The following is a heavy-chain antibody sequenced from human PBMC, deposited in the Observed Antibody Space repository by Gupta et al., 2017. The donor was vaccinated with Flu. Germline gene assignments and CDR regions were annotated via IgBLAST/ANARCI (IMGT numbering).Heavy chain of an antibody. Sequence: QVQLQQWGAGLLKPSETLSLTCAVYGGSFSGYYWSWIRQPPGKGLEWIGEINHSGSTNYNPSLKSRVTISVDTSKNQFSLKLSSVTAADTAVYYCARGKSQGYSYGTGSYYYYYGMDVWGQGTTVTVSS. V-gene: IGHV4-34*01. J-gene: IGHJ6*02. D-gene: IGHD5-18*01. CDR3: ARGKSQGYSYGTGSYYYYYGMDV. CDR1: GGSFSGYY. CDR2: INHSGST.